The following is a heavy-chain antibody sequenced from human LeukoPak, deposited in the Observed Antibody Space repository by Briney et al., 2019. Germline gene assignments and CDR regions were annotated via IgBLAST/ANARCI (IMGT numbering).Heavy chain of an antibody. V-gene: IGHV4-34*01. CDR1: GVSFSGHC. Sequence: PSETLSLNCAGYGVSFSGHCWSWIRPPPGHGLEWIGKINHSVTTNYHPSLSRRVTISVETTNNRFFLQLSSMTAADTAEYYWARGVVVVMPGNYYYGMDVWGQGTTVTVSS. CDR3: ARGVVVVMPGNYYYGMDV. J-gene: IGHJ6*02. CDR2: INHSVTT. D-gene: IGHD3-22*01.